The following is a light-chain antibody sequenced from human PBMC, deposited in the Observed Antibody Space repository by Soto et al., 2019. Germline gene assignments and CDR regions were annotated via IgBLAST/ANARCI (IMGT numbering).Light chain of an antibody. V-gene: IGKV3-11*01. CDR2: DAS. CDR3: QQRSNWPRGYT. Sequence: EIVLTQSPATLSLSPGERATLSCRASQSVSSYLAWYQQKPGQAPRLLIYDASNRATGIPARFSGSGSGTDFTLTISSREPEDFAVSYCQQRSNWPRGYTFGQGTKLEIK. J-gene: IGKJ2*01. CDR1: QSVSSY.